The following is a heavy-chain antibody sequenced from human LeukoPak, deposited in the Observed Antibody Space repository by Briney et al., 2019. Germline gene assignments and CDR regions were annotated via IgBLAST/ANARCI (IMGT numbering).Heavy chain of an antibody. CDR1: GGTFSSYA. Sequence: WASVKVSCKASGGTFSSYAISWVRQAPGQVLEWMGRIIPILGIANYAQKFQGRVTITADKSTSTAYMELSSLRSEDTAVYYCARGDYYDSSGYYWTKNFDYWGQGTLVTVSS. V-gene: IGHV1-69*04. D-gene: IGHD3-22*01. CDR3: ARGDYYDSSGYYWTKNFDY. CDR2: IIPILGIA. J-gene: IGHJ4*02.